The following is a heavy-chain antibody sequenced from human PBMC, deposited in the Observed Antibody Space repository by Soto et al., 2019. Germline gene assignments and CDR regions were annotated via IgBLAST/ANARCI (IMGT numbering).Heavy chain of an antibody. J-gene: IGHJ4*02. Sequence: QLQLQESGPGLVKPSETLSLTCTVSGGSISSSSYYWGWIRQPPGKGPEWIGSIYYSGSTYYNPSLKSRVTISVDTSKNQFSLKLSSVTAADTAVYYCARHVGRDGYIKPPRYYFDYWGQGTLVTVSS. V-gene: IGHV4-39*01. CDR3: ARHVGRDGYIKPPRYYFDY. CDR1: GGSISSSSYY. CDR2: IYYSGST. D-gene: IGHD5-12*01.